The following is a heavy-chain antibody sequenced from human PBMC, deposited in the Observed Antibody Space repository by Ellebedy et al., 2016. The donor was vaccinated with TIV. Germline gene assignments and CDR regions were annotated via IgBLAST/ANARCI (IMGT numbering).Heavy chain of an antibody. V-gene: IGHV3-33*01. J-gene: IGHJ4*02. CDR2: IWNDGINK. CDR1: GFTFSSVG. Sequence: PGGSLRLSCAASGFTFSSVGMHWVRQAPGKGLEWVAVIWNDGINKNYVDSVKGRFTIAREKSKNTVNLQMNSLRAEDTAVYYCATDRVDCSSGSCYAHLDYWGQGTLVTVSS. D-gene: IGHD2-2*01. CDR3: ATDRVDCSSGSCYAHLDY.